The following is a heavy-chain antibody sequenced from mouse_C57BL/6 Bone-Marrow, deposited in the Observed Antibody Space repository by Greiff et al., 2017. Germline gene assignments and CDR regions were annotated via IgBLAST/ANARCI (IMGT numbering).Heavy chain of an antibody. J-gene: IGHJ2*01. Sequence: EVKLVESGGGLVKPGGSLKLSCAASGFTFSSYAMSWVRQTPEKRLEWVATISDGGSYTYYPDNVKGRFTISRDNAKNTLYLQMSHLKSEDTAMYYCARALGNYFDYWGQGTTLTVSS. CDR2: ISDGGSYT. D-gene: IGHD4-1*01. CDR3: ARALGNYFDY. V-gene: IGHV5-4*03. CDR1: GFTFSSYA.